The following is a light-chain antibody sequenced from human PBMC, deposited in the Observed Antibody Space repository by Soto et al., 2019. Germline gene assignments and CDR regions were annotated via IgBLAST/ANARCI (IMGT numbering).Light chain of an antibody. Sequence: EIVMTQSPATLSVSPGESATLSCRASQSVSHYLAWYQHKPGQSPRLLIYGASTRATGVPDRFSGSGSGTEFTLTISGLQSEDFALYYCQQFNNWPRTFGQGTKV. CDR2: GAS. CDR1: QSVSHY. CDR3: QQFNNWPRT. V-gene: IGKV3-15*01. J-gene: IGKJ1*01.